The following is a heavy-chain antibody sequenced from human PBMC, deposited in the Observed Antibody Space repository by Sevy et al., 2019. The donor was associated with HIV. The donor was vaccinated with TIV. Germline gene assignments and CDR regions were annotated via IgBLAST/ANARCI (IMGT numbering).Heavy chain of an antibody. CDR1: GFTFSSYA. D-gene: IGHD3-22*01. CDR2: ISYDGSNK. J-gene: IGHJ4*02. Sequence: GGSLRLSCAASGFTFSSYAMHWVRQAPGKGLEWVAVISYDGSNKYYADSVKGRFTISRDNSKNTLYLQMNSLGAGDTAGYYCARYVNYYDSSGYYYRYYFDYWGQGTLVTVSS. CDR3: ARYVNYYDSSGYYYRYYFDY. V-gene: IGHV3-30-3*01.